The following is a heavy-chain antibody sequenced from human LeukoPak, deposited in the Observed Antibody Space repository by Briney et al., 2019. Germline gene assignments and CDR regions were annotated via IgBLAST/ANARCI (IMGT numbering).Heavy chain of an antibody. Sequence: PSETLSLTCTVSGGSISSGGYYWSWIRQYPGKGLEWIGYIYYSGSTYYNPSLKSRVTISADTSKNQFSLKLSFVTAADTAVYYCARGGRLSHGMDVWGQGTTVTVSS. J-gene: IGHJ6*02. V-gene: IGHV4-31*03. CDR1: GGSISSGGYY. D-gene: IGHD3-3*01. CDR3: ARGGRLSHGMDV. CDR2: IYYSGST.